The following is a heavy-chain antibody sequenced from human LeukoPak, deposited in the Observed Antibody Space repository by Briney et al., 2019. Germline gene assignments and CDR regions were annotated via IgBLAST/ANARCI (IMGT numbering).Heavy chain of an antibody. V-gene: IGHV3-23*01. CDR3: AKSWIQLRTGIGY. J-gene: IGHJ4*02. D-gene: IGHD5-18*01. CDR1: GFTFSSYA. Sequence: GRSLRLSCAASGFTFSSYAMSWVRQAPGKGLEWVSAISGSGGSTYYADSVKGRFTISRDNSKNTLYLQMNSLRAEDTAVYYCAKSWIQLRTGIGYWGQGTLVTVSS. CDR2: ISGSGGST.